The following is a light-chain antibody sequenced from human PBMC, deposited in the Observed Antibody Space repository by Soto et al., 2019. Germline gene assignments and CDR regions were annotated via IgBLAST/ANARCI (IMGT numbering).Light chain of an antibody. Sequence: ETVLTQSKGTLSLSPGERATLSCRASHSVSSNYLAWYQQKPGQAPRLVISDTSDRATGIPDRFSGSGSGTDFTLTISRLEPEDFAVYYCQQYDSPWTFGQGTKVDIK. V-gene: IGKV3-20*01. J-gene: IGKJ1*01. CDR3: QQYDSPWT. CDR2: DTS. CDR1: HSVSSNY.